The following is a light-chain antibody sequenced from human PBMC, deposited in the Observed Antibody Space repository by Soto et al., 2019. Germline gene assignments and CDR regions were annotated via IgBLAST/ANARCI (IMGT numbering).Light chain of an antibody. Sequence: QSVLTQPRSVSGSPGQSVTISCSGTSSDVGAYNYVSWYLQHPGKAPKFLIYEVSHRPSGVSNRFSGSQSGNTASLTISGLQAEDEADYYCSSYTSSSTFYVFGIGTKVTVL. J-gene: IGLJ1*01. CDR3: SSYTSSSTFYV. CDR1: SSDVGAYNY. V-gene: IGLV2-14*01. CDR2: EVS.